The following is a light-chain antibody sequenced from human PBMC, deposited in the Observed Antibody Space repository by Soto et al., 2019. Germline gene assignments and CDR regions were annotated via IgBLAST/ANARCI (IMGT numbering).Light chain of an antibody. V-gene: IGLV2-14*01. Sequence: QSVLTQPASVSGSPGQSITISCTGTSYNYVSWYQQHPGKAPKLMIYEVSNRASGVSNRFSGSKSGNTASLTISGLQAEDEADYYCSSYTSSSTLVFGGGTKLTVL. CDR3: SSYTSSSTLV. CDR1: SYNY. J-gene: IGLJ2*01. CDR2: EVS.